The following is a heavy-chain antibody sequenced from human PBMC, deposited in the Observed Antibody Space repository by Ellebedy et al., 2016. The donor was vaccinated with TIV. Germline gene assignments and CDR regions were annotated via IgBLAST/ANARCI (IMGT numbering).Heavy chain of an antibody. V-gene: IGHV3-73*01. J-gene: IGHJ3*02. Sequence: GESLKISCVGSGFSFNDFSMNWVRQASGKGLEWVGRIRRKVHNYATQYGASVKGRFTISRDDSENTAYLQMNSLRAEDTAVYYCARDWVVEWLLSAFDIWGQGTMVTVSS. CDR2: IRRKVHNYAT. CDR3: ARDWVVEWLLSAFDI. D-gene: IGHD3-3*01. CDR1: GFSFNDFS.